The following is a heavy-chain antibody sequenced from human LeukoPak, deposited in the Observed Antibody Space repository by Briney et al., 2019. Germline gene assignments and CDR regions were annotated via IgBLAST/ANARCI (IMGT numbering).Heavy chain of an antibody. CDR3: AKGFACAENRCYGLDS. V-gene: IGHV3-23*01. CDR1: GFGFSRYA. J-gene: IGHJ4*02. D-gene: IGHD4/OR15-4a*01. CDR2: ITESGHST. Sequence: GGSLRLSCAASGFGFSRYAMTWVRQAPGKGLEWVSLITESGHSTYYTKSVRGRFTISRDNSKNTLYLQMNSLGVEDTALYFCAKGFACAENRCYGLDSWAQGILVIVSS.